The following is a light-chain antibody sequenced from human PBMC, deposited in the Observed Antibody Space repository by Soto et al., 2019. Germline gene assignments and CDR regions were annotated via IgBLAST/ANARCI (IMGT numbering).Light chain of an antibody. J-gene: IGKJ4*01. V-gene: IGKV3-20*01. CDR1: QTVTSAS. CDR3: HQYAGSSPIT. CDR2: GAS. Sequence: EIVLTQSPGPLTLSPGERATRSCRASQTVTSASLAWYRQSPGQAPRLLIYGASLRATGIPGRFSGSGSGTDFTLTISRLEPEDSAFYYCHQYAGSSPITFGGGTKVDIK.